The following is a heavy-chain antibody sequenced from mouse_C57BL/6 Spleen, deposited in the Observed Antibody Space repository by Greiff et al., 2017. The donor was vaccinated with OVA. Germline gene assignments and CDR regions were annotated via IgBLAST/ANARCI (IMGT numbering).Heavy chain of an antibody. Sequence: QVQLVESGAELAKPGASVKLSCKASGYTFTSYWMHWVKQRPGQGLEWIGYINPSSGYTKYNQKFKDKATLTADKSSSTAYMQLSSLTYEDSAVYYCASHNWDGYFDVWGTGTTVTVSS. D-gene: IGHD4-1*01. CDR3: ASHNWDGYFDV. CDR1: GYTFTSYW. CDR2: INPSSGYT. V-gene: IGHV1-7*01. J-gene: IGHJ1*03.